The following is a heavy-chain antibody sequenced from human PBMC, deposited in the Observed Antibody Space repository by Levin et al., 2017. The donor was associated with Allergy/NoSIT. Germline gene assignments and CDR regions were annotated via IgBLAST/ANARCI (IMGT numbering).Heavy chain of an antibody. V-gene: IGHV4-39*01. Sequence: SETLSLTCTVSGGSISSSSYYWGWIRQPPGKGLEWIGSIYYSGSTYYNPSLKSRVTISVDTSKNQFSLKLSSVTAADTAVYYCASLRPTVDYWGQGTLVTVSS. J-gene: IGHJ4*02. CDR3: ASLRPTVDY. D-gene: IGHD1-14*01. CDR1: GGSISSSSYY. CDR2: IYYSGST.